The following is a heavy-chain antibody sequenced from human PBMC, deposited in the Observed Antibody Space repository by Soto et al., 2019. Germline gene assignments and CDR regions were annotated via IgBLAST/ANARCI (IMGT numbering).Heavy chain of an antibody. J-gene: IGHJ4*02. CDR2: IIPIFGTA. CDR3: ASSHSHYHANRLPTYYFDY. Sequence: QVQLVQSGAEVKKPGSSVKVSCKASGGTFSSYAISWVRQAPGQGLEWMGGIIPIFGTANYAQKFQGRVTITEDESTSTAYMELSSLRSEDTAVYYCASSHSHYHANRLPTYYFDYWGQGTLVTVSS. D-gene: IGHD1-26*01. V-gene: IGHV1-69*01. CDR1: GGTFSSYA.